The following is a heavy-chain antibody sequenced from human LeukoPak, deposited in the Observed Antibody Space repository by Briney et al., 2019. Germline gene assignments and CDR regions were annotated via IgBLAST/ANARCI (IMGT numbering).Heavy chain of an antibody. J-gene: IGHJ6*02. CDR2: INAGNGNT. CDR3: AADITMNGMDV. Sequence: ASVKVSCKASGYTFTSYAMHWVRQAPGQRLEWMGWINAGNGNTIYSQKFQGRVTITRDMSTSTAYMELSSLRSEDTAVYYCAADITMNGMDVWGQGTTVTVSS. CDR1: GYTFTSYA. V-gene: IGHV1-3*01. D-gene: IGHD3-22*01.